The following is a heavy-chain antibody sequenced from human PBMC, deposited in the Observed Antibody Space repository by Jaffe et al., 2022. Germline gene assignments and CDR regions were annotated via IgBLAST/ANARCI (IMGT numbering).Heavy chain of an antibody. CDR3: ARGGYYDILTGYYTDYNWFDP. J-gene: IGHJ5*02. CDR1: GYTFTSYY. CDR2: INPSGGST. Sequence: QVQLVQSGAEVKKPGASVKVSCKASGYTFTSYYMHWVRQAPGQGLEWMGIINPSGGSTSYAQKFQGRVTMTRDTSTSTVYMELSSLRSEDTAVYYCARGGYYDILTGYYTDYNWFDPWGQGTLVTVSS. V-gene: IGHV1-46*03. D-gene: IGHD3-9*01.